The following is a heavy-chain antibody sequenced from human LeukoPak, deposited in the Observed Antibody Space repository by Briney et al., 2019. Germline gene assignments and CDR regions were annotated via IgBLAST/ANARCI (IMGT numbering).Heavy chain of an antibody. CDR2: ISSNGGST. CDR1: GITFSSYN. J-gene: IGHJ4*02. CDR3: ARDLRIERFGSGSYYNGWDY. Sequence: PGGSLRLSCAASGITFSSYNMNWVRQAPGKGLEYVSAISSNGGSTYYANSVKGRFTISRDNSKNTLYLQMGSLRAEDMAVYYCARDLRIERFGSGSYYNGWDYWGQGTLVTVSS. V-gene: IGHV3-64*01. D-gene: IGHD3-10*01.